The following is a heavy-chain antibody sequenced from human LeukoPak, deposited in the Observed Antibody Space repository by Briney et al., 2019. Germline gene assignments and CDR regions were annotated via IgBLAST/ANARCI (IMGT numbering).Heavy chain of an antibody. Sequence: GASVKVSCKASGDTFTSYYMHWVRQAPGQGLEWMGIINPSGDSTSSAQTFQGRVTMTRDMSTSTVYMALSSLRTEDTAVYYCARGRHSYESSDYYYEGDALDIWGQGTMVTVSS. D-gene: IGHD3-22*01. J-gene: IGHJ3*02. V-gene: IGHV1-46*01. CDR1: GDTFTSYY. CDR2: INPSGDST. CDR3: ARGRHSYESSDYYYEGDALDI.